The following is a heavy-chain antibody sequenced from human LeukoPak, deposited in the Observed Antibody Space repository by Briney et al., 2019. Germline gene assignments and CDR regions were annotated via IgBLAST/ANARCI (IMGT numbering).Heavy chain of an antibody. J-gene: IGHJ6*02. D-gene: IGHD2-8*01. V-gene: IGHV4-34*01. CDR1: GGSFSGYY. Sequence: PSETLSLTCAVYGGSFSGYYWSWIRQPPGKGLEWIGEINHSGSTNYNPSLKSRVTISVDTSKNQFSLKLSSVTAADTAVYYCARGHVGSYAYYYYYGMDVWGQGTTVTVSS. CDR3: ARGHVGSYAYYYYYGMDV. CDR2: INHSGST.